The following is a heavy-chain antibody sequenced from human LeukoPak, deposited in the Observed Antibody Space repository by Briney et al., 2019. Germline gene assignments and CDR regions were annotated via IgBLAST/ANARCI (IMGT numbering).Heavy chain of an antibody. V-gene: IGHV3-48*04. D-gene: IGHD3-10*02. J-gene: IGHJ6*04. CDR3: AELGITMIGGV. CDR1: GFTFSSYS. CDR2: ISSGGTII. Sequence: GGSLRLSCAASGFTFSSYSMNWVRQAPGKGLEWVSFISSGGTIIYYTDSVKGRFTISRDNAKNSLYLQMNSLRAEDTAVYYCAELGITMIGGVWGKGTTVTISS.